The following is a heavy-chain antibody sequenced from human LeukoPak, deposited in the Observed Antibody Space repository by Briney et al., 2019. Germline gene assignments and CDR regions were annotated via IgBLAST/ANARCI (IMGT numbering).Heavy chain of an antibody. V-gene: IGHV1-18*01. Sequence: ASVKVSCKASGYTFTSYGISWVRQAPGQGLEWMGWISAYNGNTNYAQKLQGRVTMTTDTSTSTAYMELRSLRSDDTAVYYCARPGYYYDSSGYPLDYWGQGTLVTVSS. D-gene: IGHD3-22*01. CDR1: GYTFTSYG. CDR3: ARPGYYYDSSGYPLDY. J-gene: IGHJ4*02. CDR2: ISAYNGNT.